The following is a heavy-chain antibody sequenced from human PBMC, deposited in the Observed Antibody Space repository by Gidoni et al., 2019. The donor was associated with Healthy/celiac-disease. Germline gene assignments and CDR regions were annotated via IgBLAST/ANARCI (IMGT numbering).Heavy chain of an antibody. CDR2: IYYSGST. CDR3: ARVFFPRYTMLVAFDL. Sequence: QVQLQESGPGLVKPSQTLSLTCTVSGGSISSGGYYWSWIRQHPGKGLEWIGYIYYSGSTYYNPSLQSRVTISVDTSKNQFSLKLSSVTAADTAVYYCARVFFPRYTMLVAFDLWGRGTLVTVSS. D-gene: IGHD3-22*01. J-gene: IGHJ2*01. V-gene: IGHV4-31*03. CDR1: GGSISSGGYY.